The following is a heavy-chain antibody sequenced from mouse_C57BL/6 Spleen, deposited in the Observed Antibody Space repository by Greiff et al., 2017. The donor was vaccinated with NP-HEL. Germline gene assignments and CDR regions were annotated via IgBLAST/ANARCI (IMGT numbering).Heavy chain of an antibody. J-gene: IGHJ1*03. Sequence: QVQLQQSGPGLVQPSQSLSITCTVSGFSLTSYGVHWVRQSPGKGLEWLGVIWSGGSTDYNAAFISRLSISKDNSKSQVFFKMNSLQADDTAIYYCARYPHSNHWYFDVWGTGTTVTVSS. D-gene: IGHD2-5*01. CDR2: IWSGGST. CDR3: ARYPHSNHWYFDV. CDR1: GFSLTSYG. V-gene: IGHV2-2*01.